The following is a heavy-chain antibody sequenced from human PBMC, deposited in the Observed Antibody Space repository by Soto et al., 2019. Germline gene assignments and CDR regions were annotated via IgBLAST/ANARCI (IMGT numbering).Heavy chain of an antibody. Sequence: QVNLVQSGAEVRKPGASVKVSCKASGYSFTNYPIAWVRRAPGQGLEWMGWLSAYSGDTNYAQKFQGRVTMTRDTSTTTAYLELRSLRSDDTAVYYCARAITMMVLAPAYWGQGTLVTVSS. D-gene: IGHD3-22*01. CDR3: ARAITMMVLAPAY. V-gene: IGHV1-18*01. CDR2: LSAYSGDT. CDR1: GYSFTNYP. J-gene: IGHJ4*02.